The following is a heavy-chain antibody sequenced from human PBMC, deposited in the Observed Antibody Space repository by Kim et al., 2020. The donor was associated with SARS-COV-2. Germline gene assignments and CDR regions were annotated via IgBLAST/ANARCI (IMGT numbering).Heavy chain of an antibody. D-gene: IGHD6-13*01. V-gene: IGHV4-34*01. CDR3: ARGSVIAAAGVFDY. Sequence: SETLSLTCAVYGGSFSGYYWSWIRQPPGKGLEWIGEINHSGSTNYNPSLKSRVTISVDTSKNQFSLKLSSVTAADTAVYYCARGSVIAAAGVFDYWGQGTLVTVSS. CDR1: GGSFSGYY. CDR2: INHSGST. J-gene: IGHJ4*02.